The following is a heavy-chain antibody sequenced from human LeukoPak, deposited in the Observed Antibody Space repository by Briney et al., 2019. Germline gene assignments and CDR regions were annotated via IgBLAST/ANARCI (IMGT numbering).Heavy chain of an antibody. V-gene: IGHV1-2*02. Sequence: ASVKVSCKASGYTFTGYYMHWVRQAPGQGLEWMGWINPNSGGTNYAQKFQGRVNMTRDTSISTAYMELSRLGSDDTAVYYCARDRGITVPGAAFDYWGQGTLVSVSS. D-gene: IGHD6-19*01. J-gene: IGHJ4*02. CDR3: ARDRGITVPGAAFDY. CDR2: INPNSGGT. CDR1: GYTFTGYY.